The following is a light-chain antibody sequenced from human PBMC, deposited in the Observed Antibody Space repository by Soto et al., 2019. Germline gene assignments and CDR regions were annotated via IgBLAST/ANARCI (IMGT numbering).Light chain of an antibody. CDR2: GAS. J-gene: IGKJ4*01. Sequence: ETVLTQSSGTLSLSPGERATLSCSAIQSVSGTYLAWYHQRPGQAPRLLIYGASNRATGIPDRFSGSGSGTDFTLTISGLEPEDFAVYYCQQYGSSPLTFGGGTKVDIK. CDR3: QQYGSSPLT. CDR1: QSVSGTY. V-gene: IGKV3-20*01.